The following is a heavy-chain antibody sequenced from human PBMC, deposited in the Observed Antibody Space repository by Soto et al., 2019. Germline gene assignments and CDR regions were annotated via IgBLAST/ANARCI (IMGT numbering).Heavy chain of an antibody. CDR1: GGTFSIYE. CDR2: IIPIFGTA. J-gene: IGHJ6*02. V-gene: IGHV1-69*13. D-gene: IGHD3-22*01. CDR3: ARGRDDSSGYYYYYGMDV. Sequence: TSVRVACKASGGTFSIYEISWVRQAPGQGLEWMGGIIPIFGTANYAQKFQGRVTITADESTSTAYMELSSLRSEDTAVYYCARGRDDSSGYYYYYGMDVWGQGTTVTVSS.